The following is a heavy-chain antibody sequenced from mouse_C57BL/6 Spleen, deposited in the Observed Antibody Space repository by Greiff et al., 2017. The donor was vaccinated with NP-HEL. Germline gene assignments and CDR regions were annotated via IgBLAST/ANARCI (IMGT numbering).Heavy chain of an antibody. J-gene: IGHJ4*01. CDR2: INPYNGGT. Sequence: VQLQQSGPVLVKPGASVKMSCKASGYTFTDYYMNWVKQSHGKSLEWIGVINPYNGGTSYNQKFKGKATLTVDKSSSTAYMELNSLTSEDSAVYYCARDYGYDRYAMDYWGQGTSVTVSS. D-gene: IGHD2-2*01. CDR1: GYTFTDYY. CDR3: ARDYGYDRYAMDY. V-gene: IGHV1-19*01.